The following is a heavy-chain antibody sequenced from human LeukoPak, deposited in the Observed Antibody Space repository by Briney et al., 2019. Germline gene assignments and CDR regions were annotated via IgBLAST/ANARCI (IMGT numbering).Heavy chain of an antibody. J-gene: IGHJ4*02. CDR1: GGSFSGYY. CDR2: INHSGST. CDR3: ARGPISGYLAFGY. V-gene: IGHV4-34*01. D-gene: IGHD3-22*01. Sequence: PSETLSLTCAVYGGSFSGYYWSWIRQPPGKGLEWIGEINHSGSTNYNPSLKSRVTISVDTSKNQFSLKLSSVTAADTAVYYCARGPISGYLAFGYWGQGTLVTVSS.